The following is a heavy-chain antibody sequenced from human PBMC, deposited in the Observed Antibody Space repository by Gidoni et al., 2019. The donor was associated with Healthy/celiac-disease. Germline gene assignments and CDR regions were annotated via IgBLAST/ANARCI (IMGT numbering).Heavy chain of an antibody. CDR1: AFTFGDYA. Sequence: EVQLVESGGGLVQPGRPLRLSCTASAFTFGDYAMSWFRLAPGKGLEWVGFIRSKAYGGTTEYAASVKGRFTISRDDSKSIAYLQMNSLKTEDTAVYYCTRDYYDSSGFDYWGQGTLVTVSS. V-gene: IGHV3-49*03. CDR2: IRSKAYGGTT. J-gene: IGHJ4*02. D-gene: IGHD3-22*01. CDR3: TRDYYDSSGFDY.